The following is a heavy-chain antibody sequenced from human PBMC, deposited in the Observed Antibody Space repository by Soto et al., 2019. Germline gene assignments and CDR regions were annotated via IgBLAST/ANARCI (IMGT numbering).Heavy chain of an antibody. V-gene: IGHV3-15*01. J-gene: IGHJ6*03. CDR1: GFTFSNAW. Sequence: EVQLVESGGGLVKPGGSLRLSCAASGFTFSNAWMSWVRQAPGKGLEWVGRIKSKTDGGTTDYAAPVKGRFTISRAESKNTLSLQMKSLTTVDTAVSYCPTLRLVPAAFAGAPFYRYYMGVWGKGTTVTVSS. CDR3: PTLRLVPAAFAGAPFYRYYMGV. D-gene: IGHD2-2*01. CDR2: IKSKTDGGTT.